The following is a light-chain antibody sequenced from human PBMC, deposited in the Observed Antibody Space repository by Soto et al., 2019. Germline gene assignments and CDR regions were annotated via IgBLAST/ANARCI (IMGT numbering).Light chain of an antibody. J-gene: IGLJ1*01. Sequence: QSVLTQPPSASGSPGQSVTISCTGASSDVGRYIYVSWYQQHPGKAPKIIMYEASKRPSGVPDRFSGSKSGNTASLTVSGLQAEDEADYYCSSYGGSNNYVFGTGTKVTVL. CDR3: SSYGGSNNYV. CDR2: EAS. CDR1: SSDVGRYIY. V-gene: IGLV2-8*01.